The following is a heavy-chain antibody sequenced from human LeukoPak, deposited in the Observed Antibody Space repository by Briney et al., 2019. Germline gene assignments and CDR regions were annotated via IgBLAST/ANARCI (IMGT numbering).Heavy chain of an antibody. Sequence: SETLSLTCTVSGGSISSGGYYWSWIRQHPGKGLEWIGYIYYSGSTYYNPSLKSRVTISVDTSKNQFSLKLSSVTAADTAVYYCANQPEVIGSWSAFDIWGQGTMVTVSS. CDR2: IYYSGST. CDR3: ANQPEVIGSWSAFDI. J-gene: IGHJ3*02. D-gene: IGHD6-13*01. V-gene: IGHV4-31*03. CDR1: GGSISSGGYY.